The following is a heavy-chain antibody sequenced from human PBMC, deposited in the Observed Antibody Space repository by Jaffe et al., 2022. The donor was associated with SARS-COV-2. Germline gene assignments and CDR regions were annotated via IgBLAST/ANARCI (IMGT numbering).Heavy chain of an antibody. V-gene: IGHV3-21*01. J-gene: IGHJ4*02. CDR2: ISSSSSYI. CDR1: GFTFSSYS. D-gene: IGHD2-21*02. Sequence: EVQLVESGGGLVKPGGSLRLSCAASGFTFSSYSMNWVRQAPGKGLEWVSSISSSSSYIYYADSVKGRFTISRDNAKNSLYLQMNSLRAEDTAVYYCARAEDCGGDCSSADFDYWGQGTLVTVSS. CDR3: ARAEDCGGDCSSADFDY.